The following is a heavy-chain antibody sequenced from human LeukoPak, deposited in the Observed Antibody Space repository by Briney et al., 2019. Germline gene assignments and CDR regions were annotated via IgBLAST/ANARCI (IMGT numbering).Heavy chain of an antibody. CDR1: GGSISSSSYY. CDR3: ARGRLIVAPGVYYFEY. J-gene: IGHJ4*02. Sequence: PSETLSLTCTVSGGSISSSSYYWGWIRQPPGKGLEWIGSIYYSGSTYYNPSLKSRVTISGDTSKNEFSLKLTSVTAADTAVYYCARGRLIVAPGVYYFEYWGQGTLVTVSS. V-gene: IGHV4-39*07. D-gene: IGHD5-12*01. CDR2: IYYSGST.